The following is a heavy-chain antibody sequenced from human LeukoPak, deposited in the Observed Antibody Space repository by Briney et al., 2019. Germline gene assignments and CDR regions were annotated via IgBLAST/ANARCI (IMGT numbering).Heavy chain of an antibody. J-gene: IGHJ6*02. Sequence: GESLKISCKGSGYSFTSYWIGWVRQMPGKGLELIGIIYPGYSDTRYSPSFQGQVPISADKSISTAYLQWSSLKASDTAMYYCARGFGNDYYYYGMDVWGQGTTVTVSS. D-gene: IGHD3-10*01. V-gene: IGHV5-51*01. CDR3: ARGFGNDYYYYGMDV. CDR1: GYSFTSYW. CDR2: IYPGYSDT.